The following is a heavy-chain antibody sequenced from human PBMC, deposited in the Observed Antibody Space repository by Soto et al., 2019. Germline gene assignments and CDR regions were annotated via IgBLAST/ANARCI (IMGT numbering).Heavy chain of an antibody. CDR2: ISGSGGST. V-gene: IGHV3-23*01. D-gene: IGHD6-19*01. Sequence: EVQLLESGGGLVQPGGSLRLSCAASGFTFSSYAMSWVRQAPGKGLEWVSAISGSGGSTYYADSVKGRFTISRDNSKNRLYLQKSTLRAEDTAVYYCARRSSGWYFDYWGHGTLVTVSS. CDR3: ARRSSGWYFDY. J-gene: IGHJ4*01. CDR1: GFTFSSYA.